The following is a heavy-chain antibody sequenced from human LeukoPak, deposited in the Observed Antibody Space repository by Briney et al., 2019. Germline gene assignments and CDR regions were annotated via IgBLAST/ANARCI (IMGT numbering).Heavy chain of an antibody. J-gene: IGHJ4*02. CDR2: MNPKSGNT. Sequence: ASVKVSCKASGHSFTNYYMHWVRQAPGQGLEWMGWMNPKSGNTGYEQKFQGRVTMTRNTSMSTAYMELSSLRSEDTAVYYCARLFRGRLWLGVDYWGQGTLVTVSS. CDR1: GHSFTNYY. CDR3: ARLFRGRLWLGVDY. D-gene: IGHD5-18*01. V-gene: IGHV1-8*02.